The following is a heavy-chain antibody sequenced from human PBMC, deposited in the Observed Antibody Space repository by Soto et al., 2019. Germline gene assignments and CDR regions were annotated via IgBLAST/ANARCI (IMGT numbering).Heavy chain of an antibody. CDR1: GFSISNNNW. V-gene: IGHV4-4*02. CDR3: ARFSSSGLYYYFGMDV. J-gene: IGHJ6*02. CDR2: IYHTGIT. D-gene: IGHD6-13*01. Sequence: SETLSLTCAVSGFSISNNNWWTWVRQPPGKGLEWVGDIYHTGITNYSPSLKSRVTISVDKSKNQFSLKMTSVTAADTAVYYYARFSSSGLYYYFGMDVWGQGTTVTVSS.